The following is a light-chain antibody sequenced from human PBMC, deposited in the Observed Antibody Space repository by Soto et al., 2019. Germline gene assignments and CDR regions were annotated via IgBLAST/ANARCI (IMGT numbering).Light chain of an antibody. CDR1: RSVSSTY. V-gene: IGKV3-20*01. CDR3: QHYGSSAFT. Sequence: DIVLSQSPGTLSLSPGERVTLSCRASRSVSSTYLAWYQQKPGQAPRLLIYGASSRAAGIPDRFSGSGSGTDFTLTINILEPEDFEVYYCQHYGSSAFTVGPGTKVDIK. J-gene: IGKJ3*01. CDR2: GAS.